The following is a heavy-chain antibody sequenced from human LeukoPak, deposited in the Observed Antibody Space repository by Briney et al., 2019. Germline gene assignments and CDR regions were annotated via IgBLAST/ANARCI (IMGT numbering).Heavy chain of an antibody. CDR2: IYHSGST. D-gene: IGHD2-15*01. CDR3: AREIYCSGGSCSLDAFDI. Sequence: PSETLSLTCTVSGGSISSYYWGWIRQPPGKGLEWIGSIYHSGSTYYNPSLKSRVTISVDTSKNQFSLKLSSVTAADTAVYYCAREIYCSGGSCSLDAFDIWGQGTMVTVSS. J-gene: IGHJ3*02. V-gene: IGHV4-38-2*02. CDR1: GGSISSYY.